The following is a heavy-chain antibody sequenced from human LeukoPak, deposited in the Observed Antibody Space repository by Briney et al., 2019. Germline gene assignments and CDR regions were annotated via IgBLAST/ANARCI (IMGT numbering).Heavy chain of an antibody. CDR3: ARDGLGITGTGLDY. J-gene: IGHJ4*02. CDR2: IYYSGST. D-gene: IGHD1-7*01. V-gene: IGHV4-59*01. Sequence: PSETLSLTCTVSGGSITNYFWSWIRQPPGKGLEWIGYIYYSGSTTYNPSIKNRVTISVDTSKNHFSLRLSSATAADTAVYYCARDGLGITGTGLDYWGQGVLVTVSS. CDR1: GGSITNYF.